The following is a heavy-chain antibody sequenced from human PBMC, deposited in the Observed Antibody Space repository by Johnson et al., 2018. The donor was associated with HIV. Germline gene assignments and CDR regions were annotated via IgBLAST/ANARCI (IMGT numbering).Heavy chain of an antibody. D-gene: IGHD5/OR15-5a*01. Sequence: VQLMESGGGLVQPGGSLRLSCEASGFTVSSNYMNWVRQAPGKGLEWVSVIYSGGSTYYADSVKGRFTISRDNSKNTLHLQMNSLRGEDTAVYYCARLSKGGFDAFDIWGQGTMVTVSS. V-gene: IGHV3-66*01. CDR2: IYSGGST. CDR1: GFTVSSNY. J-gene: IGHJ3*02. CDR3: ARLSKGGFDAFDI.